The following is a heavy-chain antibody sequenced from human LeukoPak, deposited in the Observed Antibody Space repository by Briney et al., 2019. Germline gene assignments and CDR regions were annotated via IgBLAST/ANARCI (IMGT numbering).Heavy chain of an antibody. CDR2: ISSSGSTI. CDR1: GFTFSDYD. Sequence: PGGSLRLSCAASGFTFSDYDMSWIRQAPGKGLEWVSYISSSGSTIYYADPVKGRFTISRDNAKNSLYLQMNSLRAEDTAVYYCARAPLAMVNPVDYWGQGTLVTVSS. J-gene: IGHJ4*02. D-gene: IGHD5-18*01. CDR3: ARAPLAMVNPVDY. V-gene: IGHV3-11*01.